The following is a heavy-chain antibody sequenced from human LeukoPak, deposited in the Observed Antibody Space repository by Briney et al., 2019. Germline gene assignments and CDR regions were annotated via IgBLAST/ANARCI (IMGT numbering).Heavy chain of an antibody. Sequence: PGGSLRLSCAASGFTVSSNYMSWVRQAPGKGLEWVSIIYSGGSTYYSDSVKGRFTFSRDNSKNTLYLQMNSLRAEDTAVYYCARSTDSSGSTIDYWGQGTLVTVSS. J-gene: IGHJ4*02. D-gene: IGHD3-22*01. CDR1: GFTVSSNY. V-gene: IGHV3-53*01. CDR3: ARSTDSSGSTIDY. CDR2: IYSGGST.